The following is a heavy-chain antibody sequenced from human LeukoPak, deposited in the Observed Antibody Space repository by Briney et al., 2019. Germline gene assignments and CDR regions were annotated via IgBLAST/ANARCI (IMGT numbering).Heavy chain of an antibody. J-gene: IGHJ4*02. CDR2: IYYSGST. V-gene: IGHV4-39*01. D-gene: IGHD4-11*01. Sequence: SETLSLTCTVSGGSISSSSYYWGWIRQPPGKGLEWIGSIYYSGSTYYNPSRKSRVTISVDTSKNQFSLKLSSVTAADTAVYYCARHKGQYYFDYWGQGTLVTVSS. CDR1: GGSISSSSYY. CDR3: ARHKGQYYFDY.